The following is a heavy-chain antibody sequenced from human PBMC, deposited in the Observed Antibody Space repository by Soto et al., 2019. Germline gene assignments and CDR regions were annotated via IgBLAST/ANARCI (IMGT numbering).Heavy chain of an antibody. CDR1: GCTFSSHA. CDR2: IIPIFGTA. J-gene: IGHJ5*02. Sequence: SSVKVSCKASGCTFSSHAISWVRQAPGQGLEWMGGIIPIFGTANYAQKFQGRVTITADESTSTAYMELSSLRSEDTAVYYCARGRYYYGSGSDDSAAPRYNWFDPWGQGTLVSVSS. D-gene: IGHD3-10*01. V-gene: IGHV1-69*13. CDR3: ARGRYYYGSGSDDSAAPRYNWFDP.